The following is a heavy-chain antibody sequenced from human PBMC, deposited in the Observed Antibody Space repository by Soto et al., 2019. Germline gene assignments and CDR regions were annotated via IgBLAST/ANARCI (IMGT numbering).Heavy chain of an antibody. Sequence: PGESLKISCKGSGYSFPSYWVGWVRQMPGKGLEWMGIIYPGDSDTRYSPSFQGQVTISADKSISTAYLQWSSLKASDTAMYYCARLDSGYSSSWHFDYWGQGTLVTVSS. CDR1: GYSFPSYW. CDR2: IYPGDSDT. CDR3: ARLDSGYSSSWHFDY. J-gene: IGHJ4*02. V-gene: IGHV5-51*01. D-gene: IGHD6-13*01.